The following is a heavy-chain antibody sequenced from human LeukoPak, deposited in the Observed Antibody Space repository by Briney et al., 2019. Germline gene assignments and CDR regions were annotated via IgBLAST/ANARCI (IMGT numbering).Heavy chain of an antibody. CDR1: GGSISSYY. V-gene: IGHV4-59*01. CDR2: IYYSGST. CDR3: ARDYGSGSFIDY. J-gene: IGHJ4*02. Sequence: SETLSLTCTVSGGSISSYYWSWIRQPPGKGLEWIGYIYYSGSTNYNPSLKSRVTISVDTSKNQFSLKLSSVTAADTAVYYCARDYGSGSFIDYWGQGTLVTVS. D-gene: IGHD3-10*01.